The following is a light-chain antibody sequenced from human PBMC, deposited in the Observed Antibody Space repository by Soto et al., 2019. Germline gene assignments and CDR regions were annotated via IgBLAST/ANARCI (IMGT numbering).Light chain of an antibody. CDR2: GAS. Sequence: DIQMTQSPSSLSASVGDRVTITCRASQSISTNLSRYQKKPGKAPKLLISGASSLQSGVPSRFSGSGSGTDFSLTISSLQPEDFAIYFCQQSYITLYSFGQGTNLEIK. CDR3: QQSYITLYS. J-gene: IGKJ2*03. V-gene: IGKV1-39*01. CDR1: QSISTN.